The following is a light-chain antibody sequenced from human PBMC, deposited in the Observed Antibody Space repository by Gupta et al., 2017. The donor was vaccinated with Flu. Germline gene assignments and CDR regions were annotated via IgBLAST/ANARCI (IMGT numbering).Light chain of an antibody. CDR2: EVS. J-gene: IGLJ1*01. Sequence: QSALTQPASVSGSPGQPITISCTGTSSDVGGYNYVSWYQQHPGKAPKLMIYEVSNRPSGVSNRFSGSKSGNTASLTISGRQAEDEADYYCSSYTSSSTLVFGTGTKVTVL. CDR3: SSYTSSSTLV. CDR1: SSDVGGYNY. V-gene: IGLV2-14*01.